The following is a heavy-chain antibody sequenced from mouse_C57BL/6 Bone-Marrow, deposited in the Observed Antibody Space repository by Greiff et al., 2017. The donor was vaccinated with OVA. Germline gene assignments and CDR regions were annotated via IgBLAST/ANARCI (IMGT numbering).Heavy chain of an antibody. CDR2: IDPEDGDT. CDR3: ALSWGGWFAY. D-gene: IGHD1-1*01. J-gene: IGHJ3*01. V-gene: IGHV14-1*01. CDR1: GFNIKDYY. Sequence: EVKVEESGAELVRPGASVKLSCTASGFNIKDYYMHWVKQRPEQGLEWIGRIDPEDGDTEYAPKFQGKATMTADTSSNTAYLQLSGLTSEDTAVYYCALSWGGWFAYWGQGTLVTVSA.